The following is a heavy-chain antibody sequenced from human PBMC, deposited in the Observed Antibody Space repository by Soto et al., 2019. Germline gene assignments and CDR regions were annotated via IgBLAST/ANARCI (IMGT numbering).Heavy chain of an antibody. J-gene: IGHJ6*02. CDR1: GGSISSGDYY. CDR3: ARDVAAAGIDYYGMDV. D-gene: IGHD6-13*01. Sequence: PSETLSLTCTVSGGSISSGDYYWSWIRQPPGKGLEWIGYIYYSGSTYYNPSLKSRVTISVDTSKNQFSLNLSSVTAADTAVYYCARDVAAAGIDYYGMDVWGQGTTVTVSS. CDR2: IYYSGST. V-gene: IGHV4-30-4*01.